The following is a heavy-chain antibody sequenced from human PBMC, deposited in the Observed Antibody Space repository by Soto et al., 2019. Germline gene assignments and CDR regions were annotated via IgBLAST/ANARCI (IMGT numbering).Heavy chain of an antibody. D-gene: IGHD4-17*01. CDR2: INSKAYGGTT. CDR3: TTDVPDYGGNSGVGY. V-gene: IGHV3-15*07. Sequence: EVQLVESGGGLVKPGGSLRVSCVASGFIFGDAWLNWVRQAPGKGLEWVGRINSKAYGGTTDYAAPVKGRFTISRDDSKNTLYLQMNSLKTEDTAVYYCTTDVPDYGGNSGVGYGGQGTLVNVSS. CDR1: GFIFGDAW. J-gene: IGHJ4*02.